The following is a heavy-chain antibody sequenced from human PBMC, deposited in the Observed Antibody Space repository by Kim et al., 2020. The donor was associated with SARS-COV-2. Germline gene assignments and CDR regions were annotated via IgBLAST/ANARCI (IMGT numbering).Heavy chain of an antibody. Sequence: SETLSLTCAVSGGSISSSNWWSWVRQPPGKGLEWIGEIYHSGSTNYNPSLKSRVTISVDKSKNQFSLKLSSVTAADTAVYYCARAQEPPTMRHAFDIWGQGTMVTVSS. V-gene: IGHV4-4*02. CDR1: GGSISSSNW. J-gene: IGHJ3*02. CDR3: ARAQEPPTMRHAFDI. CDR2: IYHSGST. D-gene: IGHD1-1*01.